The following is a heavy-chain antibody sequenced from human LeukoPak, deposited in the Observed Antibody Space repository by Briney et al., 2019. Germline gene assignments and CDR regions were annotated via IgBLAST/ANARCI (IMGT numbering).Heavy chain of an antibody. Sequence: GGSLRLSCAASGFTFSSYSMNWVRQAPGKGLEWVSYISSSSSYIYYADSVKDRFTISRDTPKNTLYLQMNSLRVEDTAVYYCASWPGGWYGEDSWGQGTLVTVSS. V-gene: IGHV3-21*05. CDR1: GFTFSSYS. CDR3: ASWPGGWYGEDS. CDR2: ISSSSSYI. J-gene: IGHJ4*02. D-gene: IGHD6-19*01.